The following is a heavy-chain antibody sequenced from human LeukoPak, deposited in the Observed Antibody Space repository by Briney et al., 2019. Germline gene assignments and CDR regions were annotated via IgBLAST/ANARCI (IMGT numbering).Heavy chain of an antibody. J-gene: IGHJ4*02. Sequence: SQTLSLTCTVSGGSISSGSYYWSWIRQPAGKGLEWIGRIYTSGSTNYNPSLKSRVTISVDRSKNQFSLKLSSVTAADTAVYYCARGGIVGATWFDYWGQGTLVTVSS. CDR3: ARGGIVGATWFDY. V-gene: IGHV4-61*02. CDR2: IYTSGST. D-gene: IGHD1-26*01. CDR1: GGSISSGSYY.